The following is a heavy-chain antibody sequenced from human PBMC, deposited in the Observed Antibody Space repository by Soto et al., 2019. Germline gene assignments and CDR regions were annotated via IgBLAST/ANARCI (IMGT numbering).Heavy chain of an antibody. CDR3: SRDIRGGNWFDP. V-gene: IGHV3-48*03. D-gene: IGHD1-20*01. J-gene: IGHJ5*02. CDR2: ISDGGGAI. CDR1: GFSFSSYE. Sequence: PGGSLRLSCAASGFSFSSYEMNWVRQAPGKGLEWVSYISDGGGAIHYADSVKGRFTVSRDNAKSSLYLQMNSLRAEDTALYFRSRDIRGGNWFDPWGQGTLVTVSS.